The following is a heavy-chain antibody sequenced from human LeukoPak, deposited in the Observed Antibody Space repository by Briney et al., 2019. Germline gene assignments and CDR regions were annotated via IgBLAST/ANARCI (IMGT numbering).Heavy chain of an antibody. CDR1: GYSFTSYW. Sequence: GESLKISCKGSGYSFTSYWIGWVRQMPGKGLEWRGIIYPGDSDTRYSPSFQGQVTISADKSISTAYLQWSSLKASDTAMYYCARPHRFGELSELPFGYWGQGTLVTVSS. CDR3: ARPHRFGELSELPFGY. J-gene: IGHJ4*02. V-gene: IGHV5-51*01. CDR2: IYPGDSDT. D-gene: IGHD3-10*01.